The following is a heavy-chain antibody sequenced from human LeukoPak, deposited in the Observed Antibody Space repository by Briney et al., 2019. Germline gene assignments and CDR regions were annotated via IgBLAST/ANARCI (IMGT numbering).Heavy chain of an antibody. Sequence: PGGSLRLSCAASGSTFNNYNMNWVRQAPGKGLAWLSDISSSGTTIYYADSVKGRFTISRDNAKNSLYLQMNSLRAEDTAVYYCARANFYGAFDYWGQGTLVTVSS. CDR1: GSTFNNYN. CDR3: ARANFYGAFDY. D-gene: IGHD4-17*01. J-gene: IGHJ4*02. CDR2: ISSSGTTI. V-gene: IGHV3-48*04.